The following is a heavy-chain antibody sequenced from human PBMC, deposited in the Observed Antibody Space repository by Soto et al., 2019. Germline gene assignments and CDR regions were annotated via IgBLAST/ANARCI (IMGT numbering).Heavy chain of an antibody. Sequence: EVHLLESGGGLVQPGGSLRLSCAASDFIFSNYEMRWVRQAPGKGLEWVSGITGSGAGTYYADSVKGRVTTSRDNSKNRLFLQMNSLRAEDTAAYYCVRHAKLTTVNANVGFYYGLDVWGQGTTVTVAS. D-gene: IGHD4-4*01. V-gene: IGHV3-23*01. J-gene: IGHJ6*02. CDR3: VRHAKLTTVNANVGFYYGLDV. CDR1: DFIFSNYE. CDR2: ITGSGAGT.